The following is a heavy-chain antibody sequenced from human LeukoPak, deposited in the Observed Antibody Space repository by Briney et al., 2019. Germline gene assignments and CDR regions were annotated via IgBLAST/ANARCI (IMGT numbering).Heavy chain of an antibody. CDR3: ARDLTYYDFWVDY. J-gene: IGHJ4*02. Sequence: GALRLSCAASGLTFSSYAMHWVRQAPGKGLEWVAVISYDGSNKYYADSVKGRFTISRDNSKNTLYLQMNSLRAEDTAVYYCARDLTYYDFWVDYWGQGTLVTVSS. V-gene: IGHV3-30*01. CDR2: ISYDGSNK. D-gene: IGHD3-3*01. CDR1: GLTFSSYA.